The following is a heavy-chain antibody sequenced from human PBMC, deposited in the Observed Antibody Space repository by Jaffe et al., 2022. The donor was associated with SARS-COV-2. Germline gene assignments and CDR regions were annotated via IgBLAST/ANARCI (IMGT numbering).Heavy chain of an antibody. Sequence: EVQLVESGGGLVKPGGSLRLSCAASGFTFSSAWMSWVRQAPGKGLEWVGRIRSNTDGGTTDYASPVKGRFTISRDDSKNTLYLQMNSLKTEDTAVFYCTTGEYSGFDVGHWGQGTLVTVSS. V-gene: IGHV3-15*01. CDR2: IRSNTDGGTT. CDR3: TTGEYSGFDVGH. J-gene: IGHJ4*02. D-gene: IGHD5-12*01. CDR1: GFTFSSAW.